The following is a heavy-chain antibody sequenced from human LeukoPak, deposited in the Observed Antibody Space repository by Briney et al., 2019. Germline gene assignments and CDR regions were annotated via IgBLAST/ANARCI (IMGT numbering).Heavy chain of an antibody. J-gene: IGHJ3*02. CDR2: IYYSGST. CDR3: ARVSGYYAAFDI. Sequence: SETLSLTCTASGGSISSYYWSWIRQPPGKGLEWIGYIYYSGSTNYNPSLKSRVTISVDTSKNQFSLKLSSVTAADTAVYYCARVSGYYAAFDIWGQGTMVTVSS. V-gene: IGHV4-59*01. CDR1: GGSISSYY. D-gene: IGHD3-3*01.